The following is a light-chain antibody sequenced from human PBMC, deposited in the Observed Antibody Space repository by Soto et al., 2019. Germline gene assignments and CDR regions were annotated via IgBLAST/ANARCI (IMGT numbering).Light chain of an antibody. CDR3: SSYTSSATVI. J-gene: IGLJ2*01. V-gene: IGLV2-14*01. CDR2: DVS. Sequence: QSVLTQPASVSGSPGQSITISCTGTSSDVGGYNYVSWYQQHPGKAPKVMIYDVSNRPSGVSNRFSGSKSGNTASLTISGLQAEDEADYYCSSYTSSATVIIGGGTQLTVL. CDR1: SSDVGGYNY.